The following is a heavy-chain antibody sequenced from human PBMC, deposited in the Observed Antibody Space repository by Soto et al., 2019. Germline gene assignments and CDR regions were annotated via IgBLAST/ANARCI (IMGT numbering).Heavy chain of an antibody. D-gene: IGHD2-15*01. J-gene: IGHJ4*02. Sequence: QVQLVQSGAEVKKPGASVKVSCKASGYTFTGYYMHWVRQAPGQGLEWMGWINPNSGGTNYAQKFQGWVTMTRDTSISTAYMELSRLRSDDTAVYYGATARQSEVAASPFDYWGQGTLVTVSS. CDR2: INPNSGGT. V-gene: IGHV1-2*04. CDR3: ATARQSEVAASPFDY. CDR1: GYTFTGYY.